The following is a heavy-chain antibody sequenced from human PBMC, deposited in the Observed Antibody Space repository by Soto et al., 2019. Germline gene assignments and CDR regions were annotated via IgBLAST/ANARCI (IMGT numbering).Heavy chain of an antibody. CDR2: INHSGST. V-gene: IGHV4-34*01. CDR3: ARRYCTNGVCYFRESRGRDRRNWFDP. D-gene: IGHD2-8*01. J-gene: IGHJ5*02. Sequence: SETLSLTCAVYGGSFSGYHWSWIRQPPGKGLEWIGEINHSGSTNYNPSLKSRVTISVDTSKNQFSLKLSSVTAADTAVYYCARRYCTNGVCYFRESRGRDRRNWFDPWGQGTLVTVSS. CDR1: GGSFSGYH.